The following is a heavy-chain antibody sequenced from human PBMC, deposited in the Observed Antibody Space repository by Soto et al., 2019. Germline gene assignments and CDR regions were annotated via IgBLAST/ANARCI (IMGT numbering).Heavy chain of an antibody. CDR3: ALVSDFWSCYYTYSYYDMDV. V-gene: IGHV1-69*06. CDR1: GGTFSSYA. Sequence: QVQLVQSGAEVKKPGSSVKVSCKASGGTFSSYAISWVRQAPGQGLEWLGGIIPIFGTANYAQKFQGRVTITADKSTSTSYMQLSSIRSEDTAVYYRALVSDFWSCYYTYSYYDMDVWGQGTTVTVSS. J-gene: IGHJ6*02. CDR2: IIPIFGTA. D-gene: IGHD3-3*01.